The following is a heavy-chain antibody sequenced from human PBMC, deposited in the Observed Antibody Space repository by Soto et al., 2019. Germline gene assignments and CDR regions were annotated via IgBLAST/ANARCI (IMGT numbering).Heavy chain of an antibody. CDR3: ASSEILTGYYDDAFDI. CDR2: TRNKANSYTT. J-gene: IGHJ3*02. D-gene: IGHD3-9*01. Sequence: EVQLVESGGGLVQPGGSLRLSCAASGFTFSDHYMDWVRQAPGKGLEWVGRTRNKANSYTTEYAASVKGRFTISRDDSKNSLYLQMNSLKTEDTAVYYCASSEILTGYYDDAFDIWGQGTMVTVSS. CDR1: GFTFSDHY. V-gene: IGHV3-72*01.